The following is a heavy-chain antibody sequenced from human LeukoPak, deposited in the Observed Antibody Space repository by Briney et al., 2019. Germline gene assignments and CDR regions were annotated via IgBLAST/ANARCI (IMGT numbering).Heavy chain of an antibody. CDR3: ARSYGDYYDSSGYCQQYVDY. V-gene: IGHV3-21*01. Sequence: GGSLRLSCAASGFTFSSYSMNWVRQAPGKGLEWVSSISSSSSYIYYADSVKGRFTISRDNAKNSLYLQMNSLRAEDTAVYYCARSYGDYYDSSGYCQQYVDYWGQGTLVTVSS. J-gene: IGHJ4*02. CDR2: ISSSSSYI. CDR1: GFTFSSYS. D-gene: IGHD3-22*01.